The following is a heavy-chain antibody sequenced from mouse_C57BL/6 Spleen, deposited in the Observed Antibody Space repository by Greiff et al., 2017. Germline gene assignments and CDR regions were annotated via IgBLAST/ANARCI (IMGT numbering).Heavy chain of an antibody. Sequence: EVQLQESGGGLVKPGGSLKLSCAASGFTFSDYGMHWVRQAPEKGLEWVAYISSGSSTIYYADTVKGRFTISRDNAKNTLFLQMTSLRSEDTAMYYCARGGGSSNWYFDVWGTGTTVTVSS. V-gene: IGHV5-17*01. D-gene: IGHD1-1*01. J-gene: IGHJ1*03. CDR1: GFTFSDYG. CDR2: ISSGSSTI. CDR3: ARGGGSSNWYFDV.